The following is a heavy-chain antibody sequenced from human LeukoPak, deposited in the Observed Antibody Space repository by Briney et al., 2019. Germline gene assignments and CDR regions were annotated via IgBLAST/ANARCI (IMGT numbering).Heavy chain of an antibody. CDR1: GGSISSYY. CDR2: IYTSGST. D-gene: IGHD2-2*02. V-gene: IGHV4-4*07. Sequence: SETLSPTCTVSGGSISSYYWSWIRQPAGKGLEWIGRIYTSGSTNYNPSLKSRVTMSVDTSKNQFSLKLSSVTAADTAVYYCARDVSPIVVVPAAIPPPPFDIWGQGTMVTVSS. CDR3: ARDVSPIVVVPAAIPPPPFDI. J-gene: IGHJ3*02.